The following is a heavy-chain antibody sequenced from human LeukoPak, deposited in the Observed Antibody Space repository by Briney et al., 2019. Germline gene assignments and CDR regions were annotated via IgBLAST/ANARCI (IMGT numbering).Heavy chain of an antibody. V-gene: IGHV3-7*01. CDR1: GFSFSNSY. Sequence: PGGSLRLSCAASGFSFSNSYMSWVRQGPGQGLEWVATIWPDGSEKKYMDSLRDRFTISRDNARDLLFLQMNSLSVEDTAVYFCARLLGFVTTFDYWGQGALVTVSS. CDR3: ARLLGFVTTFDY. D-gene: IGHD4-17*01. J-gene: IGHJ4*02. CDR2: IWPDGSEK.